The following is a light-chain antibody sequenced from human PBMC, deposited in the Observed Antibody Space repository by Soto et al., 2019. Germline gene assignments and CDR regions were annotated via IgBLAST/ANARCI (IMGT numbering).Light chain of an antibody. J-gene: IGKJ4*01. CDR3: QQYGNSLT. CDR2: GAS. Sequence: EIVLTQSPGTLSLSPGERVTLSCRASQSVYNNYLAWYQQRPGQAPRTLIYGASSRATGIPDRFSGSGSGTDFTLSISGLEPEDSEVYYCQQYGNSLTLGGGTKVEIK. V-gene: IGKV3-20*01. CDR1: QSVYNNY.